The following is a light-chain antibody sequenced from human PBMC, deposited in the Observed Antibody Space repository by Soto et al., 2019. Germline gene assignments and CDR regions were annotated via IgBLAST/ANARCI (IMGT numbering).Light chain of an antibody. J-gene: IGLJ2*01. V-gene: IGLV2-14*01. Sequence: QSVLTQPASVSGSPGQSITISCTGTSSDVGNYNYVSWYQQHPGKAPRLMIYEASNRPSGVSNRFSGSKSGNTASLTISGLQAEDEADYYCSSYARSNTLLFGGGTKLTVL. CDR2: EAS. CDR3: SSYARSNTLL. CDR1: SSDVGNYNY.